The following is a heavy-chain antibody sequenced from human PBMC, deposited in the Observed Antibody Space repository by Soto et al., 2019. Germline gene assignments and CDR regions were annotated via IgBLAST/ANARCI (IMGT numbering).Heavy chain of an antibody. V-gene: IGHV3-23*01. CDR1: GFTFDEYA. CDR2: ITGTGSTT. J-gene: IGHJ4*02. Sequence: EVQLLESGGGVVQPGGSLRLSCAGSGFTFDEYALNWVRQAPGKGLEWVSGITGTGSTTSYADSVKGRFTISRDNSKDTMYLQMSSLRAEDTAVYYCAREDILGARSFDYWGQGALVTVSS. CDR3: AREDILGARSFDY. D-gene: IGHD1-26*01.